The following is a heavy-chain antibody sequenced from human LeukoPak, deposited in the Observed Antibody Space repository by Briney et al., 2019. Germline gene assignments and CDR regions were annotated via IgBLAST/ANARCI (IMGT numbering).Heavy chain of an antibody. Sequence: GGSLRLSCAASGFTFSSYAMSWVRQAPGKGLEWVSAISGSGGSTYYADSVKGRFTISRDNSKNTLYLQVNSLRAEDTAVYYCAKDPVSIRFLEWLSLDYWGQGTLVTVSS. CDR2: ISGSGGST. CDR1: GFTFSSYA. J-gene: IGHJ4*02. D-gene: IGHD3-3*01. CDR3: AKDPVSIRFLEWLSLDY. V-gene: IGHV3-23*01.